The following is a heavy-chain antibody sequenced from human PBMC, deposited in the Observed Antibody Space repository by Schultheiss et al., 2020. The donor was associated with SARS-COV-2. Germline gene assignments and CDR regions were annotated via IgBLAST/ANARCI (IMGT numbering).Heavy chain of an antibody. CDR2: ISGSGGST. CDR3: AKDRNDFWSGYPY. D-gene: IGHD3-3*01. CDR1: GFTFSSYA. V-gene: IGHV3-23*01. J-gene: IGHJ4*02. Sequence: GGSLRLSCAASGFTFSSYAMSWVRQAPGKGLEWVSAISGSGGSTYYADSVKGRFTISRDNSKNTLYLQMTSLRAEDTAVYYCAKDRNDFWSGYPYWGQGTLVTVSS.